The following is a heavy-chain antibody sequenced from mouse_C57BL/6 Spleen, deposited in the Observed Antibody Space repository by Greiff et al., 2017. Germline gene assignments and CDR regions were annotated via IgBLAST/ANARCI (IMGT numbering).Heavy chain of an antibody. D-gene: IGHD2-1*01. CDR1: GYTFTSYW. CDR3: ARAEFYIYYGNYDYAMDY. V-gene: IGHV1-72*01. J-gene: IGHJ4*01. Sequence: QVQLQQSGAELVKPGASVKLSCKASGYTFTSYWMHWVKQRPGRGLEWIGRIDPNSGGTKYNEKFKSKATLTVDKPSSTAYMQLSSLTSEDSAVYYCARAEFYIYYGNYDYAMDYWGQGTSVTVSS. CDR2: IDPNSGGT.